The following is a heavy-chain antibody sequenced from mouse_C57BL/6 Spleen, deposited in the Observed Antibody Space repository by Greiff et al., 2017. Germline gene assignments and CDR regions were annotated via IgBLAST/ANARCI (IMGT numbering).Heavy chain of an antibody. J-gene: IGHJ4*01. CDR3: GRQWYYGSSDAMDY. CDR2: ISGGGGNT. D-gene: IGHD1-1*01. Sequence: EVMLVESGGGLVKPGGSLKLSCAASGFTFSSYTMSWVRQTPEKRLEWVATISGGGGNTYYPDSVKGRFTISRDNAKNTLYLQMSSLRSEDTALXYGGRQWYYGSSDAMDYWGQGTSVTVSS. CDR1: GFTFSSYT. V-gene: IGHV5-9*01.